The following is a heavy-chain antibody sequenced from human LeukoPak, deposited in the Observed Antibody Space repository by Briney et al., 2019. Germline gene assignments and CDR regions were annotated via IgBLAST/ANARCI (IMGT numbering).Heavy chain of an antibody. D-gene: IGHD3-22*01. CDR2: MNPNSGNT. Sequence: ASVKVSCKASGYTFTSYDINWVRQATGQGLEWMGWMNPNSGNTGYAQKFQGRVTMTRNTSISTAYMELSSLRSEDTAVYYCARASYYDSSGYGPAFDIWGRGTMVTVSS. CDR3: ARASYYDSSGYGPAFDI. J-gene: IGHJ3*02. CDR1: GYTFTSYD. V-gene: IGHV1-8*01.